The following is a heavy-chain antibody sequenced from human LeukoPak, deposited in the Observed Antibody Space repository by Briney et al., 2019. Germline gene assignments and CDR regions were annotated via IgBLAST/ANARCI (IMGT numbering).Heavy chain of an antibody. CDR2: IYYSGST. CDR1: GGSISSYY. D-gene: IGHD1-26*01. J-gene: IGHJ5*02. CDR3: ARDFLGENWFDP. V-gene: IGHV4-39*07. Sequence: SETLSLTCTVSGGSISSYYWGWIRQPPGKGLEWIGSIYYSGSTYYNPSLKSRVTISVDTSKNQFSLKLSSVTAADTAVYYCARDFLGENWFDPWGQGTLVTVSS.